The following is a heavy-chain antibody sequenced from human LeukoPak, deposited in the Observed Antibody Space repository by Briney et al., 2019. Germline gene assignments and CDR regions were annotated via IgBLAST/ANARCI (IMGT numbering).Heavy chain of an antibody. CDR2: INPNSGAT. V-gene: IGHV1-2*02. Sequence: PEASVKVSCKASGYTFTDYYMHWVRQAPGQGLEWMGWINPNSGATDYAQKFQGRVTMTSDTSISTAYMEVRSLRSDDTAVYYCARETSITGGGTIYSQHWGQGTLVTVSS. D-gene: IGHD6-13*01. J-gene: IGHJ1*01. CDR3: ARETSITGGGTIYSQH. CDR1: GYTFTDYY.